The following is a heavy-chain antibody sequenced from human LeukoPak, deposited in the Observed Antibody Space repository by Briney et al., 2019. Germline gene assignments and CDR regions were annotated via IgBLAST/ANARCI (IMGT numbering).Heavy chain of an antibody. CDR1: GFTFSSYS. J-gene: IGHJ4*02. V-gene: IGHV3-21*01. CDR2: ISSSSSYI. D-gene: IGHD3-3*01. CDR3: ARHRVGSGYYRGLDY. Sequence: GGSLRLSCAASGFTFSSYSMNWVRQAPGKGLEWVSSISSSSSYIYYADSVKGRFTISRDNAKNSLYLQMNSLRAEDTAVYYCARHRVGSGYYRGLDYWGQGTLVTVSS.